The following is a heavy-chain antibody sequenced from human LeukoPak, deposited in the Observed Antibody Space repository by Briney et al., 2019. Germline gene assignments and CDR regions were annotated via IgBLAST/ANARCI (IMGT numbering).Heavy chain of an antibody. CDR3: AKVVGGQLVDAFDI. CDR2: VRGSGTGT. J-gene: IGHJ3*02. V-gene: IGHV3-23*01. Sequence: PGGSLRLSCAASGFTLSSYSMSWVRQAPGKGLEWVSSVRGSGTGTHYADSVKGRFTISRDNSKNTLYLQMNSLRAEDTAVYYCAKVVGGQLVDAFDIWGQGTMVTVSS. D-gene: IGHD6-6*01. CDR1: GFTLSSYS.